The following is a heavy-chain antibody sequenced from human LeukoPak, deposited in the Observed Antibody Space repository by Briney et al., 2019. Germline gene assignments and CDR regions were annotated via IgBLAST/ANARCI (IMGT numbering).Heavy chain of an antibody. V-gene: IGHV1-8*03. CDR1: GYTFTSYD. CDR3: ARGAPPSTPSDY. CDR2: MNPNNGNT. J-gene: IGHJ4*02. Sequence: ASVKVSCKASGYTFTSYDINWVRQATGQGLEWMGWMNPNNGNTGYAQKFQGRVTITRNTSISTAYMELSSLRSEDTAVYYCARGAPPSTPSDYWGQGTLVTVSS.